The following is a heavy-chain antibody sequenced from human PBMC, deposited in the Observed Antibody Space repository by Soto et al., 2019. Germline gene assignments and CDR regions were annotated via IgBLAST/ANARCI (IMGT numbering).Heavy chain of an antibody. CDR1: GGSISSYY. Sequence: PSETLSLTCTVSGGSISSYYWSWIRQPPGKGLEWIGYIYYSGSTNYNPSLKSRVTISVDTSKNQFSLKLSSVTAADTAVYYCARGYYGSGGDAFDIWGQGIMVTVSS. J-gene: IGHJ3*02. V-gene: IGHV4-59*01. D-gene: IGHD3-10*01. CDR2: IYYSGST. CDR3: ARGYYGSGGDAFDI.